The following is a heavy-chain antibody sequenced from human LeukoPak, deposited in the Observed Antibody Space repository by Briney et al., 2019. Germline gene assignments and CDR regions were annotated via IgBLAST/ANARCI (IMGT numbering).Heavy chain of an antibody. CDR2: ISDSGGST. J-gene: IGHJ4*02. D-gene: IGHD2-8*02. CDR3: ASLRTGGVAGGFDY. Sequence: GGSLRLSCAASGFTFSTYGMTWVRQAPGKGLEWVSSISDSGGSTQSADSVKGRFTISRDNSKNTLYLQMNSLRAEDTAEYYCASLRTGGVAGGFDYWGQGTLVTVSS. V-gene: IGHV3-23*01. CDR1: GFTFSTYG.